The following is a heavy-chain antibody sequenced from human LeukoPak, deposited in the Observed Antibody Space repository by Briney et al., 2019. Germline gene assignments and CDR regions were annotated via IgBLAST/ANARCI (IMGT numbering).Heavy chain of an antibody. Sequence: SETLSLTCAVYGGSFSGYYWSWIRQPPGKGLEWIGEINHSGSPNYNPFLKSRVTISVGTSTHQFSLKLSAVTAADTAVYDFARRPRGRYSSSWYNGGYFDYCGQGTLVTVSS. CDR3: ARRPRGRYSSSWYNGGYFDY. CDR2: INHSGSP. D-gene: IGHD6-13*01. CDR1: GGSFSGYY. V-gene: IGHV4-34*01. J-gene: IGHJ4*02.